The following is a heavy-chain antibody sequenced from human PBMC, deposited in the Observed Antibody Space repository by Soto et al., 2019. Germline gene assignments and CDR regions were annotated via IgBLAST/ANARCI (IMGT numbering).Heavy chain of an antibody. J-gene: IGHJ3*02. D-gene: IGHD3-10*01. CDR3: AKGPDPGAFDI. Sequence: GGSLRLSCASSGFSFSSYAISVVGLARERGVEWGSSFRDTGDKTYYADSVKGRFTVSRDISQNTLYLQMDGLSHDDMAIYYCAKGPDPGAFDIWGQGTIDCVS. CDR2: FRDTGDKT. V-gene: IGHV3-23*01. CDR1: GFSFSSYA.